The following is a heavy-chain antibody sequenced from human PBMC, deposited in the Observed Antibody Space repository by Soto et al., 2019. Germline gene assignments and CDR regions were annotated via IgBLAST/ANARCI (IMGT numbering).Heavy chain of an antibody. Sequence: TLSLTCTVSGGSISSGGYYWSWIRQHPGKGLEWIGYIYYSGSTYYNPSLKSRVTISVDTSKNQFSLKLSSVTAADTAVYYCARASVVVVPAAMPVRWFDPWGQGTLVTVSS. CDR1: GGSISSGGYY. J-gene: IGHJ5*02. CDR2: IYYSGST. D-gene: IGHD2-2*01. V-gene: IGHV4-31*03. CDR3: ARASVVVVPAAMPVRWFDP.